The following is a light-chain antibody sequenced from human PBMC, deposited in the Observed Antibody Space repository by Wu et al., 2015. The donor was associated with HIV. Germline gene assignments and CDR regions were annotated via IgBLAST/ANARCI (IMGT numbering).Light chain of an antibody. CDR2: GAS. Sequence: EIVMTQSPATLSVSPGGRATLSCRASQSVSNNLAWYQQKPGQAPRLLIYGASTRATGIPARFSGSGSGTDFTLTISTLQSEDFAVYYCQQYKNWPLTFGGGTKVEIK. CDR3: QQYKNWPLT. J-gene: IGKJ4*01. V-gene: IGKV3-15*01. CDR1: QSVSNN.